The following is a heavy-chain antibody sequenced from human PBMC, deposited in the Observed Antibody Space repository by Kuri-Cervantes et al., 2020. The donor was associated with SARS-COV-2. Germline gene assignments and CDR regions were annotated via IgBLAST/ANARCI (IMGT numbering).Heavy chain of an antibody. Sequence: GGSLRLSCTASGFTFGDYAMSWFRQAPGKGLEWVGFIRSKAYGGTTEYAASVKGRFTISRDNAKNSLYLQMNSLRAEDTAVYYCARDNLWLDYYYMDVWGKGTTVTVSS. CDR3: ARDNLWLDYYYMDV. V-gene: IGHV3-49*03. D-gene: IGHD2-21*01. CDR1: GFTFGDYA. CDR2: IRSKAYGGTT. J-gene: IGHJ6*03.